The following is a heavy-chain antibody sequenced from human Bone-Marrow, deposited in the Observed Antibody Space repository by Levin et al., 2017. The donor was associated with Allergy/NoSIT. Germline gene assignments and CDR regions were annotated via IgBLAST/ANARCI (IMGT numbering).Heavy chain of an antibody. D-gene: IGHD3-10*01. J-gene: IGHJ4*02. CDR2: FGNDGAGT. Sequence: LSLTCATSGFTFSSCAMSWVRPAPGKGLEWVSGFGNDGAGTHYADSVKGRFTISRDNSKNTLYLQMYSLRAEDTAVYYCARDFRGDSKNFDYWGQGTLVTVSS. CDR1: GFTFSSCA. CDR3: ARDFRGDSKNFDY. V-gene: IGHV3-23*01.